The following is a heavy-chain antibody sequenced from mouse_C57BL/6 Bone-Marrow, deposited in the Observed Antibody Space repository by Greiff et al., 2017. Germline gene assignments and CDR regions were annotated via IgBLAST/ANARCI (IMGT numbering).Heavy chain of an antibody. V-gene: IGHV1-69*01. Sequence: VQLQQPGAELVMPGASVKLSCKASGYTFTSYWMHWVKQRPGQGLEWIGEIDPSDSYTNYNQKFKGKSTLTVDKSSSTAYMQLSSLTSEDSAVYYCARNDYGYDEGFAYWGQGTLVTVSA. CDR2: IDPSDSYT. CDR3: ARNDYGYDEGFAY. J-gene: IGHJ3*01. D-gene: IGHD2-2*01. CDR1: GYTFTSYW.